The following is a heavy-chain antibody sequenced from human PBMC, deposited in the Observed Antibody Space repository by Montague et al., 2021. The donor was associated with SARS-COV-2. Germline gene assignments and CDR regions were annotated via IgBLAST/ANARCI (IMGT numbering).Heavy chain of an antibody. Sequence: SETLSLTCAVYGGSFSGYYWSWIRQPPGKGLEWIGEINHSGSTNYNPSLKSRVTISVDTSKNQFSLKLSSVTAADTAVYYCARESYSSSWYGPKYYFDYWGQGTLVTVSS. J-gene: IGHJ4*02. CDR1: GGSFSGYY. D-gene: IGHD6-13*01. CDR2: INHSGST. V-gene: IGHV4-34*01. CDR3: ARESYSSSWYGPKYYFDY.